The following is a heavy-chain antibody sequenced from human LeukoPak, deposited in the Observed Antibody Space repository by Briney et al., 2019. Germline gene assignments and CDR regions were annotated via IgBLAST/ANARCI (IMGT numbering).Heavy chain of an antibody. J-gene: IGHJ4*02. V-gene: IGHV3-23*01. CDR3: ARVFGDSSSWYDY. Sequence: AGGSLRLSCAASGFTFSSHAMTWVRQAPGKGLEWGSSITGSGGSTFYADSVKGRFTISRDNSKNTLYLQMNSLRAEDTAVYYCARVFGDSSSWYDYWGQGTLVTVSS. CDR2: ITGSGGST. D-gene: IGHD6-13*01. CDR1: GFTFSSHA.